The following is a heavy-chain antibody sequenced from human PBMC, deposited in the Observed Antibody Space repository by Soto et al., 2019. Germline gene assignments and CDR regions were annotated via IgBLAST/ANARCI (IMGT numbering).Heavy chain of an antibody. J-gene: IGHJ2*01. CDR2: IGTAGDP. V-gene: IGHV3-13*05. D-gene: IGHD2-2*01. CDR3: AREIVTPGHWYFDV. Sequence: VQLVESGGGLVQPGGSLRLSCAASGFTFSSYDMHWVRQTAGKSLELVSSIGTAGDPHYSDSVKGRFTISRENAKNALYLEMNSLRAGDTEVYYCAREIVTPGHWYFDVWGRGTLVTVSS. CDR1: GFTFSSYD.